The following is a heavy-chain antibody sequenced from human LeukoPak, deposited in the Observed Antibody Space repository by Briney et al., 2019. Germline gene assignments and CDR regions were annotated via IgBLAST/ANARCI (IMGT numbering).Heavy chain of an antibody. V-gene: IGHV1-2*02. CDR1: GYTFSDYY. CDR3: AKLEVVITTLSGMDV. CDR2: INPNTGDT. J-gene: IGHJ6*02. D-gene: IGHD3-22*01. Sequence: GASVKVSCKTSGYTFSDYYIHWVRQAPGLGLDWMGWINPNTGDTKYAQHFQGRVTMTRDTSITTAYMELSRLTSDDTAVYYCAKLEVVITTLSGMDVWGQGTTVTVSS.